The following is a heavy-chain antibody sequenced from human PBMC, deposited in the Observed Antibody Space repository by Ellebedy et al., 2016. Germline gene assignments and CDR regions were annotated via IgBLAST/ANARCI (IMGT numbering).Heavy chain of an antibody. CDR3: ANENANPGFALDH. CDR1: GFTFSSNA. J-gene: IGHJ4*02. CDR2: LTYDGSGE. V-gene: IGHV3-30*01. Sequence: GESLKISXVASGFTFSSNAMHWVRQAPGKGLEWVSILTYDGSGEFYADSVKGRFTVSRDNSKNTLFLQLNSLRPEDSAVYYCANENANPGFALDHWGQGTVVTVSS. D-gene: IGHD1-1*01.